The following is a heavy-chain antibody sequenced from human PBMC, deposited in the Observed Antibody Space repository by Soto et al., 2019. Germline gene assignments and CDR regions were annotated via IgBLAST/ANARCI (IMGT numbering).Heavy chain of an antibody. V-gene: IGHV3-13*01. Sequence: EVQLVESGGGLVQSGGSLRLSCAASGFTFSSHDMHWVRQATGNGLEWVSTIGTAGDTYYPGSAMGRFTISRETAKNSLYLQMNSLRAGDTAVYYCARGRVSGYYYMDLWGKGTTVTVSS. D-gene: IGHD3-10*01. CDR2: IGTAGDT. CDR1: GFTFSSHD. J-gene: IGHJ6*03. CDR3: ARGRVSGYYYMDL.